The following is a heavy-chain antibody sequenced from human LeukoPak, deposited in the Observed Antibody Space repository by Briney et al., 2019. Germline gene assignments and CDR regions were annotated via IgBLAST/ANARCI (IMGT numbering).Heavy chain of an antibody. J-gene: IGHJ3*02. Sequence: PGGSLRLSCAASGFTFDDYAMHWVRQAPGKGLEWVSGISWNSGSIGYADSVKGRFTISRDNAKNSLYLQMNSLRAEDTALYYCAREGVTMIVVDGEAFDIWGQGTMVTVSS. CDR2: ISWNSGSI. CDR1: GFTFDDYA. CDR3: AREGVTMIVVDGEAFDI. D-gene: IGHD3-22*01. V-gene: IGHV3-9*01.